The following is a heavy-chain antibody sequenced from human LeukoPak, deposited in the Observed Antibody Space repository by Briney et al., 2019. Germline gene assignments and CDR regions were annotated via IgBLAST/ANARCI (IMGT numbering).Heavy chain of an antibody. CDR1: GGSFSGYY. CDR2: INHSGST. CDR3: ARGEGAAAALYGMDV. V-gene: IGHV4-34*01. Sequence: SETLSLTCAVSGGSFSGYYWSWIRQPPGKGLEWIGEINHSGSTNYNPSLKSRVTISVDTSKNQFSLRLSSVTAADTAVYYCARGEGAAAALYGMDVWGQGTTVTVSS. D-gene: IGHD6-13*01. J-gene: IGHJ6*02.